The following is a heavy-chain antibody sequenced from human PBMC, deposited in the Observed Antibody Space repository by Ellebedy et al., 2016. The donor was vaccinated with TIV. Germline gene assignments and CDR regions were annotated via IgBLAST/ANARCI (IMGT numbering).Heavy chain of an antibody. V-gene: IGHV3-48*02. CDR2: ISGSTSII. D-gene: IGHD1-1*01. CDR1: GFTFSSSG. J-gene: IGHJ4*02. Sequence: GGSLRLSCAASGFTFSSSGMHWVRQAPGKGLEWVSYISGSTSIIKYADSVKGRFTISRDNAKNSLYLQMNSLGDEDTAVYYCAKLGTAGTSLYYFDYWGQGTLVTVSS. CDR3: AKLGTAGTSLYYFDY.